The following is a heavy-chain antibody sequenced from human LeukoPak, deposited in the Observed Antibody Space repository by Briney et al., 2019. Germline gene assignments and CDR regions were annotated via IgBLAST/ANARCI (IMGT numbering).Heavy chain of an antibody. D-gene: IGHD2-2*01. J-gene: IGHJ6*02. Sequence: SETLPLTRAVYGGSFSGYYWSWIRQPPGKGLEWIGEINHSGSTNYNPSLKSRVTISVDTSKNQFSLKLSSVTAADTAVYYCARVPYCSSTSCYPNYYYYGMDVWGQGTTVTVSS. V-gene: IGHV4-34*01. CDR3: ARVPYCSSTSCYPNYYYYGMDV. CDR2: INHSGST. CDR1: GGSFSGYY.